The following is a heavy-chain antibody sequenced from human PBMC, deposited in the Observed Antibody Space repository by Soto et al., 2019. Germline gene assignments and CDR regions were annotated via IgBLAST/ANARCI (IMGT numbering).Heavy chain of an antibody. CDR2: INADNGNT. V-gene: IGHV1-3*01. CDR3: ARDAGYCSGGSCYSFQH. Sequence: ASLKVSCKASGYTFTSYAMHWVRQAPGQRLEWMGWINADNGNTKYSQKFQGRVTITRDTSASTAYMELSSLRSEDTAVYYCARDAGYCSGGSCYSFQHWGQGTLVTVSS. D-gene: IGHD2-15*01. CDR1: GYTFTSYA. J-gene: IGHJ1*01.